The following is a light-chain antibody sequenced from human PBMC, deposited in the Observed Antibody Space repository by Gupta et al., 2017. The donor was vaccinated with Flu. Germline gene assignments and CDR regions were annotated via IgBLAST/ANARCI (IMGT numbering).Light chain of an antibody. V-gene: IGKV1-5*03. Sequence: IQMTQSPSTLSASVGDRVTITRRASQSISNWLAWYQQKPGKAPNLLIYTASILESGVPSRFGASGAGTEFTLTITSLQPDDAATYYCQQYNLYAFTFGPGTKVEI. CDR1: QSISNW. CDR2: TAS. J-gene: IGKJ3*01. CDR3: QQYNLYAFT.